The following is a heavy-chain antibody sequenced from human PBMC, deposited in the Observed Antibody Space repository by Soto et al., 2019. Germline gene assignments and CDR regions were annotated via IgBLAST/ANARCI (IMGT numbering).Heavy chain of an antibody. CDR2: ITPIFGTA. CDR3: AREIAVASNWFDP. J-gene: IGHJ5*02. Sequence: GASVKVSCKASGGTFSSYAISWVRQAPGQGLEWMGGITPIFGTANYAQKFQGRVTITADESTSTAYMELSSLRSEDTAVYYCAREIAVASNWFDPWGQGTLVTVSS. D-gene: IGHD6-19*01. CDR1: GGTFSSYA. V-gene: IGHV1-69*13.